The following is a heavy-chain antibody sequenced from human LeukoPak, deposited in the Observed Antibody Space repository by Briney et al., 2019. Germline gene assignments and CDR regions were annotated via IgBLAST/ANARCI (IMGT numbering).Heavy chain of an antibody. CDR1: GYTFTSYD. Sequence: GASVKDSCKASGYTFTSYDINWVRQATGQGLEWMGWMNPNSGNTGYAQKFQGRVTMTRNTSISTAYMELSSLRSEDTAVYYCARGRGYCSGGSCYRWFDPWGQGTLVTVSS. D-gene: IGHD2-15*01. J-gene: IGHJ5*02. CDR2: MNPNSGNT. V-gene: IGHV1-8*01. CDR3: ARGRGYCSGGSCYRWFDP.